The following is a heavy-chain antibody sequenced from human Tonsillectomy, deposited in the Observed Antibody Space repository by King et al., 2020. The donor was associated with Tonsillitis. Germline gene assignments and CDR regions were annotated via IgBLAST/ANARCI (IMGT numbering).Heavy chain of an antibody. Sequence: VQLVQSGGGLIQPGGSLRLSCAASGFTVSFNYMNWVRPAPGKGLAWVSVIYSGGSTYYADSVKGRFTISRDNSKNTLYLQMNSLRAEDTAVYYCARDLYSSGLFDYWGQGTLVTVSS. CDR1: GFTVSFNY. V-gene: IGHV3-53*01. J-gene: IGHJ4*02. CDR3: ARDLYSSGLFDY. CDR2: IYSGGST. D-gene: IGHD6-25*01.